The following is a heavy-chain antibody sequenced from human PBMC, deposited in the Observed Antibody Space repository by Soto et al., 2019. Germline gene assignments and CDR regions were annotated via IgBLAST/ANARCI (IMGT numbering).Heavy chain of an antibody. CDR2: IYYSGST. J-gene: IGHJ4*02. V-gene: IGHV4-30-4*01. CDR3: VRAIRYYDSSGKTDYFDY. D-gene: IGHD3-22*01. CDR1: GGSISSGDYY. Sequence: SETLSLTCTVSGGSISSGDYYWSWIRQPPGKGLEWIGYIYYSGSTYYNPSLKSRVTISVDTSKNQFSLKLSSVTAADTAVYYCVRAIRYYDSSGKTDYFDYWGQGTLVTVSS.